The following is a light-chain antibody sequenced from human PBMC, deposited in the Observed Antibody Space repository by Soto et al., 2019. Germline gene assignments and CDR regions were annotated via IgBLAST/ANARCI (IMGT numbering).Light chain of an antibody. Sequence: QSALTQPRSVSGSPGQSVTISCTGTSSDVGGYNYVSWYQQHPGKAPKLMIYDVSKRPSGVPDRFSGSKSGNTASLTISGLQADDEADYYCSSYAGSYTLVFGGGTKLTVL. CDR3: SSYAGSYTLV. CDR1: SSDVGGYNY. V-gene: IGLV2-11*01. J-gene: IGLJ2*01. CDR2: DVS.